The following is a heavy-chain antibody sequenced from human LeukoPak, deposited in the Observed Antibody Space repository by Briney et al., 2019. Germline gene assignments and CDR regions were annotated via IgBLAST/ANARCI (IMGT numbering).Heavy chain of an antibody. CDR1: GGSMISYY. Sequence: SETLSLTCAVSGGSMISYYWSWIRQPAGKGLEWIGHIYTSGNSNYNPSLKSRVTMSVDMSKNQFSLKLNSVTAADTAVYYCARTTMGTFYYYYYMDVWGKGTTVTISS. CDR2: IYTSGNS. V-gene: IGHV4-4*07. J-gene: IGHJ6*03. D-gene: IGHD5-18*01. CDR3: ARTTMGTFYYYYYMDV.